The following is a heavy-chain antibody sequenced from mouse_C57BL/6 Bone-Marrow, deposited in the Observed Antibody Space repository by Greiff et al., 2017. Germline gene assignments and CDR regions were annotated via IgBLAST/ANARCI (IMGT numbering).Heavy chain of an antibody. CDR1: GYTFTSYW. D-gene: IGHD2-5*01. Sequence: QVQLQQPGAELVMPGASVKLSCKASGYTFTSYWMHWVKQRPGQGLEWIGEIDPSDSYTNYNQKFKGKSTLTVDKYSSTAYMQLSSLTSEDSAVYYCARRDYSKRGNFDYWGQGTTLTVSS. J-gene: IGHJ2*01. V-gene: IGHV1-69*01. CDR3: ARRDYSKRGNFDY. CDR2: IDPSDSYT.